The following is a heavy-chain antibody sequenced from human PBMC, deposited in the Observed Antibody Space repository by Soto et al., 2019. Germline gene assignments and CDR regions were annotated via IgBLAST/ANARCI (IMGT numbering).Heavy chain of an antibody. CDR3: ARGVTAGVDY. CDR2: MQPSSGRT. V-gene: IGHV1-8*01. CDR1: GYSFTGLD. D-gene: IGHD1-26*01. J-gene: IGHJ4*02. Sequence: GASVKVSCKASGYSFTGLDINWVRQTTGQGLGWMGWMQPSSGRTGYAQKFQGRVTMTRDTSINTAYMELSSLTSDDTAFYYCARGVTAGVDYWGQGTLVTVSS.